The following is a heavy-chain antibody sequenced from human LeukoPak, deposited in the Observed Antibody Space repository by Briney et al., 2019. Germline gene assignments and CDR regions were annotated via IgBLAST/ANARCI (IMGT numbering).Heavy chain of an antibody. CDR2: INGDGSST. D-gene: IGHD3-10*01. CDR1: GFTFSRYW. J-gene: IGHJ4*02. CDR3: ARGGDVRVWGVIQSGGDY. Sequence: QPGGSLRLSCAASGFTFSRYWMHWVRQAPGKGLVWVSRINGDGSSTNYADSVKGRFTISRDNAKNTLYLQMNSLRAEDTAVYYCARGGDVRVWGVIQSGGDYWGQGTLVTVSS. V-gene: IGHV3-74*01.